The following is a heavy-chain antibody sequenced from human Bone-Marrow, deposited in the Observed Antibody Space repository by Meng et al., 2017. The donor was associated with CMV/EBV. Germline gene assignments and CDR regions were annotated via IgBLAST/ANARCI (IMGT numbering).Heavy chain of an antibody. CDR2: IYYSGST. CDR3: ARERVYCSSTSCYLSYFDY. V-gene: IGHV4-39*07. J-gene: IGHJ4*02. D-gene: IGHD2-2*01. Sequence: SETLSLTCTVSGGSISSSSYYWGWIRQPPGKGLEWIGSIYYSGSTYYNPPLKSRVTISVDTSKNQFSLKLSSVTAADTAVYYCARERVYCSSTSCYLSYFDYWGQGTLVTVSS. CDR1: GGSISSSSYY.